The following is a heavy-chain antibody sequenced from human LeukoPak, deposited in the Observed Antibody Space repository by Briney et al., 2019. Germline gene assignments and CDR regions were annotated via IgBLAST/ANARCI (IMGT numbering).Heavy chain of an antibody. CDR2: IWYDGSNK. CDR1: GFTFSSYG. V-gene: IGHV3-33*01. Sequence: PGGSLRLSCAASGFTFSSYGMHWVRQAPGKGLEWVAVIWYDGSNKYYADSVKGRFTISRDNSKITLYLQMNSLRAEDTAVYYCARVFGTVTDTWAFDYWGQGTLVSVSS. D-gene: IGHD6-19*01. J-gene: IGHJ4*02. CDR3: ARVFGTVTDTWAFDY.